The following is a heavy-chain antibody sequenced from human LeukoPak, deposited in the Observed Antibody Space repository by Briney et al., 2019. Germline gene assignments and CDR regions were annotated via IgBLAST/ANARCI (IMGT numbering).Heavy chain of an antibody. V-gene: IGHV4-39*01. D-gene: IGHD3-3*01. CDR1: GGSISSSSYY. CDR3: ARHGRNRFLEKYYFDY. J-gene: IGHJ4*02. CDR2: IYNSGST. Sequence: SETLSLTCTVSGGSISSSSYYWGWIRQPPGKGLEWIGSIYNSGSTYYNPSLKSRVTISVDTSKNQFSLKLSSVTAADTAVYYCARHGRNRFLEKYYFDYWGQGTLVTVSS.